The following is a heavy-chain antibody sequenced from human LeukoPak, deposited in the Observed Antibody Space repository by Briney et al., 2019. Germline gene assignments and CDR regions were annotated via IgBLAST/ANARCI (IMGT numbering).Heavy chain of an antibody. CDR3: ARGSGVARPTIFGVVADWFGP. J-gene: IGHJ5*02. CDR1: GYTFTGYY. V-gene: IGHV1-2*02. CDR2: INPNSGDT. D-gene: IGHD3-3*01. Sequence: GASVKVSCKASGYTFTGYYMHWVRQAPGQGLEWMGWINPNSGDTNYPQKFQGKVIMTRDTSIRTAYMEVSGLKFDDTAVFYCARGSGVARPTIFGVVADWFGPWGQGTLVTVSS.